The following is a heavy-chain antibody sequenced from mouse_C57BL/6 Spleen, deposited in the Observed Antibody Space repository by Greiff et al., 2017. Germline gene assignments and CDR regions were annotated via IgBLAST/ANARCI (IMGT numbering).Heavy chain of an antibody. D-gene: IGHD2-5*01. V-gene: IGHV5-9*01. Sequence: EVKLMESGGGLVKPGGSLKLSCAASGFTFSSYTMSWVRQTPEKRLEWVATISGGGGNTYYPDSVKGRFTISRDNAKNTLYLQMSSLRSEDTALYYCARALPDSNSSWFAYWGQGTLVTVSA. CDR1: GFTFSSYT. CDR3: ARALPDSNSSWFAY. CDR2: ISGGGGNT. J-gene: IGHJ3*01.